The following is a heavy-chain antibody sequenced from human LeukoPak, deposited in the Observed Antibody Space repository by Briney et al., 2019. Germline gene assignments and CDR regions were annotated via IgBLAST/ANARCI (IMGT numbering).Heavy chain of an antibody. CDR3: ARAAEYSSGWYLFDY. V-gene: IGHV4-4*07. J-gene: IGHJ4*02. CDR1: GGSIINYY. D-gene: IGHD6-19*01. CDR2: IYSSGGT. Sequence: SETLSLTCTVSGGSIINYYWTWIRQPAGKGLKWIGRIYSSGGTNYNPSLKTRVTMSVDTSENQFSLKLSSVTAADTAMYYCARAAEYSSGWYLFDYWGQGILVTVSA.